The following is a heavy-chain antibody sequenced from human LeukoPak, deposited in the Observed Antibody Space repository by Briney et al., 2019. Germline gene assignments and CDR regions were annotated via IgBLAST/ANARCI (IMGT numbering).Heavy chain of an antibody. V-gene: IGHV3-30*18. CDR3: AKDTPQWLVLNAFDY. J-gene: IGHJ4*02. CDR1: GFTFSSYG. Sequence: GGSLRLSCAASGFTFSSYGMHWVRQAPGKGLEWGAVISYDGSNKYYADSVKGRFTISRDNSKNTLYLQMNSLRAEDTAVYYCAKDTPQWLVLNAFDYWGQGTLVTVSS. D-gene: IGHD6-19*01. CDR2: ISYDGSNK.